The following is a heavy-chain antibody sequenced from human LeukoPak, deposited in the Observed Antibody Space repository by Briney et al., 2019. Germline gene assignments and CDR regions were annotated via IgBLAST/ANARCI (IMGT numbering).Heavy chain of an antibody. J-gene: IGHJ4*02. CDR3: ARGGPFGFGELSSDY. V-gene: IGHV1-18*01. D-gene: IGHD3-10*01. CDR1: GYTFTSYG. Sequence: ASVTVSCTASGYTFTSYGISWVRQAPGQGLEWMGWISAYNGNTNYAQKLQGRVTMTTDTSTSTAYMELRSLRSDDTAVYYCARGGPFGFGELSSDYWGQGTLVTVSS. CDR2: ISAYNGNT.